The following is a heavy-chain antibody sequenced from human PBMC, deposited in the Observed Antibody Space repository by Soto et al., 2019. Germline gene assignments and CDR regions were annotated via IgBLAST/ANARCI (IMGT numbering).Heavy chain of an antibody. V-gene: IGHV3-74*01. Sequence: GSLRLSCAASGFTFSSHWMHWVRQAPGKGLVWVSRINGDGSSTSYADSVKGRFTISRDNAKNMLYLQVNSLRADDTAVYYCAGSPGLSRISGTTLGAWGQGTLVPVSS. J-gene: IGHJ5*01. CDR3: AGSPGLSRISGTTLGA. CDR1: GFTFSSHW. D-gene: IGHD1-7*01. CDR2: INGDGSST.